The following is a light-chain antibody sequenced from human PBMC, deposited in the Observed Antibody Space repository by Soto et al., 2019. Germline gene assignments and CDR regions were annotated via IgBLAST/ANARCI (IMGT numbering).Light chain of an antibody. CDR3: TAFEGRNKFL. J-gene: IGLJ3*02. CDR2: EVS. V-gene: IGLV2-8*01. Sequence: QSALTQPPSASGSPGQSVTISCTGTSSDIGGYNYVSWYRQHPGKAPKLMIFEVSKRPSGVPDRFSGSKFGNTASLTVSGLQSEDGADYYCTAFEGRNKFLFGGGTKRPVL. CDR1: SSDIGGYNY.